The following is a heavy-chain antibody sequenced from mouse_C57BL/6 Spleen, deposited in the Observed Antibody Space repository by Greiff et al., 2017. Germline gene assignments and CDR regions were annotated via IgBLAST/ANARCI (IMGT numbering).Heavy chain of an antibody. CDR3: ARWGFYYYDPYFDY. CDR1: GYTFTDYY. CDR2: INPNNGGT. D-gene: IGHD1-1*01. V-gene: IGHV1-26*01. J-gene: IGHJ2*01. Sequence: VQLQQSGPELVKPGASVKISCKASGYTFTDYYMHWVKQSHGQSLEWIGDINPNNGGTSYNQKFKGKATLTVDKSSSTAYMELRSLTSEDSAVYYCARWGFYYYDPYFDYWGQGTTLTVSS.